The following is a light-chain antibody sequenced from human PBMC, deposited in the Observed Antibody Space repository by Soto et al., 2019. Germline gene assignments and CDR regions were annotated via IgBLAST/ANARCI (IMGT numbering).Light chain of an antibody. J-gene: IGKJ4*01. Sequence: DIQMTQSPSTLSASVGDRVTITCRASQSISRWLAWSQQKPGKAPKLLIYDASNLHSGVSSRFSGSGSGTEFTLTITNLQPDDFATYYCQQYSSFLTFGGGTKVEI. CDR2: DAS. CDR3: QQYSSFLT. CDR1: QSISRW. V-gene: IGKV1-5*01.